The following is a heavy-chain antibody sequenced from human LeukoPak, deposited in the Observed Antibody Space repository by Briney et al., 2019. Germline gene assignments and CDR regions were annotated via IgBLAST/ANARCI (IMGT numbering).Heavy chain of an antibody. CDR3: ARDGGGYYDRSAGAFDI. CDR1: GFTVSSNY. Sequence: GGSLRLSCAASGFTVSSNYMSWVRQAPGKGLEWVSVIYSGGSTYYADSVKGRFTISRDNSKKTLYLQMNSLRAEDTAVYYCARDGGGYYDRSAGAFDIWGQGTMVAVSS. J-gene: IGHJ3*02. CDR2: IYSGGST. D-gene: IGHD3-22*01. V-gene: IGHV3-53*01.